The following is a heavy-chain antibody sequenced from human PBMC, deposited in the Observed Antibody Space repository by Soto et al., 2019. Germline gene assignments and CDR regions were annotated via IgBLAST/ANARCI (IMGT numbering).Heavy chain of an antibody. CDR1: GFTFDDYA. J-gene: IGHJ6*03. CDR2: ISWNSGSI. D-gene: IGHD1-20*01. CDR3: AKDITGTNYYYYMDV. V-gene: IGHV3-9*01. Sequence: VQLVESGGGLVQPGRSLRLSCAASGFTFDDYAMHWVRQAPGKGLEWVSGISWNSGSIGYADSVKGRFTISRDNAKNSLYLQMNSLRAEDTALYYCAKDITGTNYYYYMDVWGKGTTVTVSS.